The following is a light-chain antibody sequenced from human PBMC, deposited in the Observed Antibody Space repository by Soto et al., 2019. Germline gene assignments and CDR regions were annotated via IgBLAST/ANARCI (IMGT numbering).Light chain of an antibody. Sequence: EIVLTQSPGTLSLSPGERATLSCRASQSVSSSSLAWYQQKPGQAPRLLTYGTSSRATGIPARFSGSGSGTDFTLTISSLEPEDFAIYYCQQRSNYITFGQGTKVDIK. CDR2: GTS. V-gene: IGKV3D-20*02. CDR1: QSVSSSS. J-gene: IGKJ1*01. CDR3: QQRSNYIT.